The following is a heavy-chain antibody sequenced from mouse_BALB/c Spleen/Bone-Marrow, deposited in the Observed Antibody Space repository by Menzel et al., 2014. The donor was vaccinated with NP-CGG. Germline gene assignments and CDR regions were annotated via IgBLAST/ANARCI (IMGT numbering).Heavy chain of an antibody. CDR1: GYSITSGYY. D-gene: IGHD2-14*01. Sequence: DVQLQESGPGLVKPSQSLSLTCSVTGYSITSGYYWNWIRQFPGNKLEWMGYISYDGSNNYNPSLKNRIPITRDTSKNQFFLKLNSVTTEDTATYYCARGGYDGRGFAYWGQGTLVTVSA. CDR2: ISYDGSN. J-gene: IGHJ3*01. CDR3: ARGGYDGRGFAY. V-gene: IGHV3-6*02.